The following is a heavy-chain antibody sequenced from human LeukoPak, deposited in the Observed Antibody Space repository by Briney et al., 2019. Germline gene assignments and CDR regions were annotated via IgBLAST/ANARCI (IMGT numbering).Heavy chain of an antibody. D-gene: IGHD4-23*01. CDR2: VYYNGNT. CDR1: GGSITSGFYY. V-gene: IGHV4-31*03. CDR3: ARAPRWWRVDV. Sequence: SETLSLTCNVSGGSITSGFYYWSWLRQSPGKGLEWIGYVYYNGNTYYKPSLKSRLTISADTSKNQFSLKLSSVTAADTAVYYCARAPRWWRVDVWGQGTTVTVSS. J-gene: IGHJ6*02.